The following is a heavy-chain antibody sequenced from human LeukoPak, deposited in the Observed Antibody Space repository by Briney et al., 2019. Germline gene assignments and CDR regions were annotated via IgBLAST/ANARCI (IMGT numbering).Heavy chain of an antibody. CDR3: ARGVGLEWELLYFDY. V-gene: IGHV3-30-3*01. CDR2: ISYDGSNK. CDR1: GFTFSSYA. J-gene: IGHJ4*02. Sequence: AGGSLRLSCAASGFTFSSYAMHWVRQAPGKGLEWVAVISYDGSNKYYADSVKGRFTISRDNSKNTLYLQMNSLRAEDTAVYYCARGVGLEWELLYFDYWGQGTPVTVSS. D-gene: IGHD1-26*01.